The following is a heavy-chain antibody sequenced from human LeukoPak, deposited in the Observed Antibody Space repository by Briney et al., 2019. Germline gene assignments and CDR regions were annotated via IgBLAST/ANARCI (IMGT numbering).Heavy chain of an antibody. CDR3: ARVGYYDILTGYYEGFDP. D-gene: IGHD3-9*01. Sequence: PSETLSLTCAVYGGSFSGYYLSWIRQPPGKGLEWIGEINHSGSTNYNPSLKSRVTISVDTSKNQFSLKLSSVTAADTAVYYCARVGYYDILTGYYEGFDPWGQGTLVTVSS. J-gene: IGHJ5*02. V-gene: IGHV4-34*01. CDR2: INHSGST. CDR1: GGSFSGYY.